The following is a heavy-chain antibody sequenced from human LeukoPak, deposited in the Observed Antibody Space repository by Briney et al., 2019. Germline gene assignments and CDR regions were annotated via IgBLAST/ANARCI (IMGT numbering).Heavy chain of an antibody. CDR1: GGSISSGDYY. D-gene: IGHD3-16*02. CDR3: ARAPEYDYVWGSYRQAYYFDY. Sequence: SETLSLTCTVSGGSISSGDYYWSWIRQPPGKGLEWIGYIYYSGSTYYNPSLKCRVTISVDTSKNQFSLKLSSVTAADTAVYYCARAPEYDYVWGSYRQAYYFDYWGQGTLVTVSS. J-gene: IGHJ4*02. V-gene: IGHV4-30-4*01. CDR2: IYYSGST.